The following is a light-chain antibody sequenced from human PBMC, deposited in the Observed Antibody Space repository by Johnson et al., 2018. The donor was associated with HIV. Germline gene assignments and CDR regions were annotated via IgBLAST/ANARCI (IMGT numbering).Light chain of an antibody. CDR3: GTWDSSLNAYV. Sequence: QSLLTQPPSVSAAPGQKVTISCSGSSSNIGNKYVSWYQQFPGTAPKLLIYENNKRPSGIPDRFSDSKSGTSATLGITGLQTGDEADYYCGTWDSSLNAYVFGAATKVAVL. V-gene: IGLV1-51*02. CDR1: SSNIGNKY. CDR2: ENN. J-gene: IGLJ1*01.